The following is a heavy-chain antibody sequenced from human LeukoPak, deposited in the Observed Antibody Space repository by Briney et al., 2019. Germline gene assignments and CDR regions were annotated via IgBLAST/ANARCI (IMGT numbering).Heavy chain of an antibody. CDR2: ISGGFDNT. D-gene: IGHD6-19*01. J-gene: IGHJ4*02. CDR1: GFTFSTYA. CDR3: AKAVAGLFDY. Sequence: PGGSLRLSCAASGFTFSTYAMSWVRQAPGKGLEWVSTISGGFDNTYYADSVKGRFTISRDYSKNTLYLQMNSVRAEDTAVYYCAKAVAGLFDYWGQGTLVTVSS. V-gene: IGHV3-23*01.